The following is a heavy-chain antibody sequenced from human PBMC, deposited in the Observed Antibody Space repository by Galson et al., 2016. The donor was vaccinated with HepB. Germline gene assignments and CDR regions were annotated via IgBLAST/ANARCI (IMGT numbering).Heavy chain of an antibody. Sequence: SLRLSCAASGFTFNSYGMHWVRQAPGKGLEWVAAIWYDGSNKQYTDSVKGRFTISRDNSKNTVYLEMNSLRPEDTAVYYCARDGGSGSYWEHFDYWGQGTLVTVSS. CDR1: GFTFNSYG. J-gene: IGHJ4*02. CDR3: ARDGGSGSYWEHFDY. CDR2: IWYDGSNK. D-gene: IGHD1-26*01. V-gene: IGHV3-33*01.